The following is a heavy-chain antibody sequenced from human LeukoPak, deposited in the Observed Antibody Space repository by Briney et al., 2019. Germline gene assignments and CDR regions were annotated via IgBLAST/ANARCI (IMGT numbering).Heavy chain of an antibody. D-gene: IGHD6-19*01. CDR3: ARGRSGWTEDAFDI. Sequence: GASVKVSCKASGYTFTGYYMHWVRQAPGQGPEWMGWINPNSGGTNYAQKFQGRVTMTRDTSISTTYMELSRLRSDDTAVYYCARGRSGWTEDAFDIWGQGTMVTVSS. J-gene: IGHJ3*02. V-gene: IGHV1-2*02. CDR2: INPNSGGT. CDR1: GYTFTGYY.